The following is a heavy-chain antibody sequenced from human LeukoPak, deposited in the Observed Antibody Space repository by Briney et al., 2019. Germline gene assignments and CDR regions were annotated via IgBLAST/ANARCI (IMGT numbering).Heavy chain of an antibody. CDR2: ISGSGGST. Sequence: GGSLRLSCAASGFTFSSYAMSWVRQAPGKGLEWVSAISGSGGSTYYADSVKGRFTISRDNSKNTLYLQMNSLRAEDTAVYYCARGGVDYYGSGTYYLMYYFDYWGQGALVTVSS. D-gene: IGHD3-10*01. V-gene: IGHV3-23*01. CDR1: GFTFSSYA. CDR3: ARGGVDYYGSGTYYLMYYFDY. J-gene: IGHJ4*02.